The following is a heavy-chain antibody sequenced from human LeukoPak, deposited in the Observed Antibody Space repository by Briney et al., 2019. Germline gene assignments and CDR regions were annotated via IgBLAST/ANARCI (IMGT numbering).Heavy chain of an antibody. V-gene: IGHV3-11*01. CDR1: GFTFSDYY. CDR3: AREVMYGDYVDY. J-gene: IGHJ4*02. D-gene: IGHD4-17*01. CDR2: ISSSGSTI. Sequence: TGGSLRLSCAASGFTFSDYYMSWIRQAPGKGLEWVSYISSSGSTIYYADSVKGRFTISRDNAKNSLYLQMNSLRAEDTAVYYCAREVMYGDYVDYWGQGTLVTVSS.